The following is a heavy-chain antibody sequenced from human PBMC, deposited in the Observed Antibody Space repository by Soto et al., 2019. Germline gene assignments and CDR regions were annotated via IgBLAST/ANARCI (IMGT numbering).Heavy chain of an antibody. CDR2: ISSSGSTI. CDR1: GVTFSDYY. CDR3: ARCLMVYSAYYGMDV. J-gene: IGHJ6*02. V-gene: IGHV3-11*01. Sequence: QVQLVESGGGLVKPGGSLRLSCEASGVTFSDYYMSWIRQAPGKGLEWVSYISSSGSTIYYADSVKGRFTISRDNAKNSGYRQMRSLNAEVTSVDYCARCLMVYSAYYGMDVWGQGTTVTVSS. D-gene: IGHD2-8*01.